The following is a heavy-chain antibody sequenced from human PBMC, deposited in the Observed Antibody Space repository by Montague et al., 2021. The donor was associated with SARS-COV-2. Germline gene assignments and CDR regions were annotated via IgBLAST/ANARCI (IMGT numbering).Heavy chain of an antibody. CDR2: LWYDGGNK. CDR1: GFTFSSFG. V-gene: IGHV3-33*01. J-gene: IGHJ4*02. CDR3: ARELRGFSTSWYALDS. Sequence: SLRLSCAASGFTFSSFGMHWFRQAPGKGLEWVAALWYDGGNKYYADSVKGRFTISRDNSKNTLYLQMNTLRAEDTAVYYCARELRGFSTSWYALDSWGQGTLVTVSS. D-gene: IGHD6-13*01.